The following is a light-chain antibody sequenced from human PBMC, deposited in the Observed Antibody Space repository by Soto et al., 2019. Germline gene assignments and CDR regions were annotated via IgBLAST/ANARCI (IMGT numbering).Light chain of an antibody. Sequence: QSALTQPPSASGSPGQSVTISCTGTSSDVGGYHYVSWYQQHPGKAPKLMIHEVTKRPSGVPDRFSGSKSGNTASLTVSGVQDEDEADYYCCSYAGSNNLVFGGGTKLTVL. CDR1: SSDVGGYHY. CDR3: CSYAGSNNLV. CDR2: EVT. V-gene: IGLV2-8*01. J-gene: IGLJ2*01.